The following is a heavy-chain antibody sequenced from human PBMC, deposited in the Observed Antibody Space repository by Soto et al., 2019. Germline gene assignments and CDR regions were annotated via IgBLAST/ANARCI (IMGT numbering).Heavy chain of an antibody. J-gene: IGHJ6*02. CDR2: ISGSGGST. CDR1: GFTFSSYG. Sequence: PGGSLRLSCAASGFTFSSYGMHWVRQAPGKGLEWVSAISGSGGSTYYADSVKGRFTISRDNSKNTLYLQMNSLRAEDTAVYYCANHIVQGYYYGMDVWGQGTTVTVSS. CDR3: ANHIVQGYYYGMDV. V-gene: IGHV3-23*01. D-gene: IGHD2-8*01.